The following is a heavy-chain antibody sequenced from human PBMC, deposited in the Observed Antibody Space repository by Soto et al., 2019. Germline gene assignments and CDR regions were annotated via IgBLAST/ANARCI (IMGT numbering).Heavy chain of an antibody. CDR1: GGSISSSSYY. Sequence: SETLSLTCTVSGGSISSSSYYWGWIRQPPGKGLEWIGSIHYTGNTYYNPSFKSRVTTSLDTSKNQFSLRLSSVTAADTAVYYCTRPFGTTTFYFAMDVWGQGTTVTVSS. J-gene: IGHJ6*02. D-gene: IGHD1-7*01. CDR3: TRPFGTTTFYFAMDV. CDR2: IHYTGNT. V-gene: IGHV4-39*01.